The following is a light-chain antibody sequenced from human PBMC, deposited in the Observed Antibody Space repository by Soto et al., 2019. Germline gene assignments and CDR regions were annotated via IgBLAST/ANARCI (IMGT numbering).Light chain of an antibody. CDR3: AAWDDSLNGRGV. V-gene: IGLV1-44*01. J-gene: IGLJ1*01. CDR1: SSNIGSNT. Sequence: QSVLTQPPSASGTPGQRVTISCSGSSSNIGSNTVTWYQQLPGTAPKPLIYSNNQRPSGVPDRFSGSKSGTSASLAISGLQSEDEADYYCAAWDDSLNGRGVFGTGTKVTVL. CDR2: SNN.